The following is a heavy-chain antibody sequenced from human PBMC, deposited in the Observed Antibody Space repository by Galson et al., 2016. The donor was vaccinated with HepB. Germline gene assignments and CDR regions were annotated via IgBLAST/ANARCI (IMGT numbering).Heavy chain of an antibody. Sequence: SLRLSCAASGFTFSSYAMSWVRQTPGKGLEWVSSISATGGSTHYADSVKGRFTISRDNSENTLYLQMDSLRAEDTALYYCAKDRTPSSDYFDSWGQGTLVTVSS. V-gene: IGHV3-23*01. CDR3: AKDRTPSSDYFDS. J-gene: IGHJ4*02. CDR1: GFTFSSYA. CDR2: ISATGGST.